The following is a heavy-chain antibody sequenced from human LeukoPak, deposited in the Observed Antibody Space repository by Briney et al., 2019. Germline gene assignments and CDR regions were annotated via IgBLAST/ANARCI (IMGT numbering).Heavy chain of an antibody. D-gene: IGHD3-10*01. Sequence: GGSLRLSCAASGFTFTTYAMSWVRQAPGKGREWVSAISGSGDSTYYADSVKGRFTISRDNSKNTLYLQVNSLRAEDTAVYDCAKESLLWFGELLGYFDYWGQGTLVTVSS. CDR3: AKESLLWFGELLGYFDY. V-gene: IGHV3-23*01. CDR1: GFTFTTYA. CDR2: ISGSGDST. J-gene: IGHJ4*02.